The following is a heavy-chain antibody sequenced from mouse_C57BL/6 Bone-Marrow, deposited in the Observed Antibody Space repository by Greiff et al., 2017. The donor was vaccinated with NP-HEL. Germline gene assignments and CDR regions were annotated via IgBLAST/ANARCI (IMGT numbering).Heavy chain of an antibody. CDR1: GYTFTSYD. V-gene: IGHV1-85*01. J-gene: IGHJ1*03. D-gene: IGHD1-1*01. CDR2: IYPRDGST. CDR3: AREGYYGSSLYWYFDV. Sequence: LVESGPELVKPGASVKLSCKASGYTFTSYDINWVKQRPGQGLEWIGWIYPRDGSTKYNEKFKGKATLTVDTSSSTAYMELHSLTSEDSAVYFCAREGYYGSSLYWYFDVWGTGTTVTVSS.